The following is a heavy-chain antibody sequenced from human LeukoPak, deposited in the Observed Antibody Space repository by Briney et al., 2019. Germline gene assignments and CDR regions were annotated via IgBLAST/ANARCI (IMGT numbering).Heavy chain of an antibody. CDR2: INPNSGGT. Sequence: ASVRVSCKASGYTFTGYYMHWVRQAPGQGLEWMGWINPNSGGTNYAQKFQGRVTMTRDTSFSTAYMELSRLRSDDTAVYYCRTDRYGDYGDYIDYWGQGTLVTVSS. J-gene: IGHJ4*02. D-gene: IGHD4-17*01. CDR3: RTDRYGDYGDYIDY. V-gene: IGHV1-2*02. CDR1: GYTFTGYY.